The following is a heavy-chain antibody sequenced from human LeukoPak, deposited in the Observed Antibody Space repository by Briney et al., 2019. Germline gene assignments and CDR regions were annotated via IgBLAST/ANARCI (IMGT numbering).Heavy chain of an antibody. Sequence: AASVKVSCKASGYSFTSYDINWVRQAPGQGFEWVGWMNPNSGNTGHAQEFQGRVTMTRDTSMSTDYMELSSLRYEDTAVYYCARGRGYDRTGYVYYFDFWGQGTLVTVSS. CDR1: GYSFTSYD. D-gene: IGHD3-22*01. CDR3: ARGRGYDRTGYVYYFDF. CDR2: MNPNSGNT. V-gene: IGHV1-8*01. J-gene: IGHJ4*02.